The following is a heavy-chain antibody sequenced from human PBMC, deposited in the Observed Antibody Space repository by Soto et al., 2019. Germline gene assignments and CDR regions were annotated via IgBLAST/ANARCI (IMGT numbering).Heavy chain of an antibody. V-gene: IGHV1-69*13. D-gene: IGHD3-22*01. CDR1: GGTFSSYA. CDR2: IIPIFGTA. Sequence: SVKVSCKASGGTFSSYAISWVRQAPGQGLEWMGGIIPIFGTANYAQKFQGRVTITADESTSTAYMEMSSLRAEDTAVYYCAKGTSRKNYYDSSGLTYFDYWGQGTLVTVS. J-gene: IGHJ4*02. CDR3: AKGTSRKNYYDSSGLTYFDY.